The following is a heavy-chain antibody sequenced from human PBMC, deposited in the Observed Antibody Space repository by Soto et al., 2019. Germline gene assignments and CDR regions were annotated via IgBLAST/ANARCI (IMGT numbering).Heavy chain of an antibody. V-gene: IGHV3-23*01. D-gene: IGHD1-1*01. CDR3: VKGYWKGDV. J-gene: IGHJ6*02. Sequence: EVQLLESGGGLVQPGGSLRLSCAASGFTFSTYAMNWVRQAPGNGLEWVSAISGSGGSIHYADSVKGRFTISRDNSKNPLYVQINSLRDEDTAVYHCVKGYWKGDVWGQGTTVTVSS. CDR1: GFTFSTYA. CDR2: ISGSGGSI.